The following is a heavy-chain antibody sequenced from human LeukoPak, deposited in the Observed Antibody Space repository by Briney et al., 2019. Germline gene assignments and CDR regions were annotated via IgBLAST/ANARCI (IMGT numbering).Heavy chain of an antibody. CDR2: ISFSGGTT. V-gene: IGHV3-23*01. Sequence: GGSLRVSCAASGFTFSSYAMSWVRQAPGKGLEWVSGISFSGGTTYYADSVKGRFTISRDNSKNTLYLQMNSLRAEDTAAYYCAKEGEQRTSSSWFGIDYWGQGALVTVSS. D-gene: IGHD6-13*01. CDR1: GFTFSSYA. CDR3: AKEGEQRTSSSWFGIDY. J-gene: IGHJ4*02.